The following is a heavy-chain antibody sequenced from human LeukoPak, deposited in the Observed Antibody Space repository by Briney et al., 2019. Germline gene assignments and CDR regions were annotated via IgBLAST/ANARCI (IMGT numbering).Heavy chain of an antibody. V-gene: IGHV3-30*02. D-gene: IGHD2-2*01. CDR3: AKDWAIAGSYYCMDV. CDR1: GFTFSSYG. CDR2: IRYDGSNK. J-gene: IGHJ6*03. Sequence: GGSLRLSCAASGFTFSSYGMHWVRQAPGKGLEWVAFIRYDGSNKYYADSVKGRFTISRDNSKNTLYLQMNSLRAEDTAVYYCAKDWAIAGSYYCMDVWGKGTTVTVSS.